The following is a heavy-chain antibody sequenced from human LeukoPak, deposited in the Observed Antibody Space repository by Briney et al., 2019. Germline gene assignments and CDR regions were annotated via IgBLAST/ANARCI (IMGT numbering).Heavy chain of an antibody. CDR3: ARASLVISSVAARPRFLLY. J-gene: IGHJ4*02. CDR2: INPNSGGT. Sequence: GASVKVSCKASGYTFTGYYMHWVRQAPGQGLEWKGWINPNSGGTNYAQKFQGRVTMTRDTSISTAYMELSRLRSDDTAVYYCARASLVISSVAARPRFLLYWGQGTLVTVSS. D-gene: IGHD6-6*01. CDR1: GYTFTGYY. V-gene: IGHV1-2*02.